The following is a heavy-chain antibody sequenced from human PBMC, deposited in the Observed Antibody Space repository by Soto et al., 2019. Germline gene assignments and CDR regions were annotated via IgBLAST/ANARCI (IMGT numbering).Heavy chain of an antibody. CDR1: GFTFSSYG. CDR3: AKARRGQRPTPYYSDY. D-gene: IGHD2-2*01. Sequence: GGSLRLSCAASGFTFSSYGMHWVRQAPGKGLEGVAVISYDGSNKYYADSVKGRFTISRDNSKNTRYLQMNSLRAEDTAVYYCAKARRGQRPTPYYSDYWGQGTLVTVSS. V-gene: IGHV3-30*18. J-gene: IGHJ4*02. CDR2: ISYDGSNK.